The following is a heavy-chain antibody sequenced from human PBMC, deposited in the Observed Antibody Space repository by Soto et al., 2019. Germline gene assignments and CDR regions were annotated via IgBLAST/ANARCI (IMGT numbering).Heavy chain of an antibody. Sequence: EVQLLESGGGRVQPGGSLRLSCAASGFTFSSYAMIWIRQVPGKGLEWVSGVYGSGRGIHYADSVRGRFTISRDNSAYAMYLQMNNLRVEDTAVYYCAKDAVAGDGVWLAHAWGRGTAVTVSS. D-gene: IGHD4-17*01. CDR1: GFTFSSYA. V-gene: IGHV3-23*01. CDR3: AKDAVAGDGVWLAHA. J-gene: IGHJ5*02. CDR2: VYGSGRGI.